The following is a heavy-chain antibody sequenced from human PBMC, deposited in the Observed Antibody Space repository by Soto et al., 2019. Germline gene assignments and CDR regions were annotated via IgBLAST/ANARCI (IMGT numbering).Heavy chain of an antibody. CDR2: ISAYNGNT. Sequence: QVHLVQSGAEVKKPGASVKVSCKASGYNFDNYGISWVRQAPGQGLEWMGWISAYNGNTNYAQKLQGRVTMTTDTSASTAYVDLRSLRSDDTAMYYCARMRDGYNLDYWGQGTLVTVSS. J-gene: IGHJ4*02. V-gene: IGHV1-18*01. CDR3: ARMRDGYNLDY. CDR1: GYNFDNYG. D-gene: IGHD5-12*01.